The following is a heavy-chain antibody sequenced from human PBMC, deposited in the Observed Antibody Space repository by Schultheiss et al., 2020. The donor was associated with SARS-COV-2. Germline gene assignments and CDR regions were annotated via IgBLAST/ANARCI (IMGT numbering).Heavy chain of an antibody. CDR3: ARGVVPAAYYYYGMDV. J-gene: IGHJ6*02. D-gene: IGHD2-2*01. Sequence: SETLSLTCSVSGVSISDGAYYWSWIRQHPGKGLEWIGYIDHSGSTSYNPSLKSRVTISVDTSKNQFSLKLSSVTAADTAVYYCARGVVPAAYYYYGMDVWGQGTTVTVSS. V-gene: IGHV4-30-4*01. CDR1: GVSISDGAYY. CDR2: IDHSGST.